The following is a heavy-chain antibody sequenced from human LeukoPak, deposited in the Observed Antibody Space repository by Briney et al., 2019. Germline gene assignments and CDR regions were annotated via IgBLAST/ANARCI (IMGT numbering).Heavy chain of an antibody. CDR1: GGSISRSSYY. D-gene: IGHD5-18*01. Sequence: SETLSLTCTVSGGSISRSSYYWGWSRQPPGKGLEWIGSIYYSGSTYYNPSLKSRVTIFVDTSKNQFSLKLSSVTAADTAVYYCARLSGYSYGFADYWGQGTLVTVSS. CDR3: ARLSGYSYGFADY. V-gene: IGHV4-39*01. J-gene: IGHJ4*02. CDR2: IYYSGST.